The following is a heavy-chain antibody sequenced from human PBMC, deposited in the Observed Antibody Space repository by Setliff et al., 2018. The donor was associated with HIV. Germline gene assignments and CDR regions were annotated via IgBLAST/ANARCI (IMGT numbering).Heavy chain of an antibody. D-gene: IGHD2-15*01. V-gene: IGHV1-69*10. CDR3: ARGPEEGDCSGGSCYGNFDP. CDR2: IIPILGVA. CDR1: GGTINTYV. J-gene: IGHJ5*02. Sequence: SVKVSCKASGGTINTYVISWLRQAPGQGLEWMGGIIPILGVANYAQKFQGRLTITADKSTNTAYMELSSLKSDDTAVYYCARGPEEGDCSGGSCYGNFDPWGQGTLVTVSS.